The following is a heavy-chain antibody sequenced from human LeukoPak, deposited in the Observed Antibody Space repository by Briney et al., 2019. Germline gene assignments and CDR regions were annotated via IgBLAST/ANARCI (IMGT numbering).Heavy chain of an antibody. J-gene: IGHJ5*02. CDR2: INAGNGNT. D-gene: IGHD1-1*01. V-gene: IGHV1-3*01. CDR3: ARDAYNWQEDEWFDP. CDR1: GYTFTSYA. Sequence: ASVNVSCKASGYTFTSYAMHWVRQAPGQRLQWMGWINAGNGNTKYSQKFQGRVTITRDTSASTAYMELSSLRSEDTAVYYCARDAYNWQEDEWFDPWGKGTLVTVSS.